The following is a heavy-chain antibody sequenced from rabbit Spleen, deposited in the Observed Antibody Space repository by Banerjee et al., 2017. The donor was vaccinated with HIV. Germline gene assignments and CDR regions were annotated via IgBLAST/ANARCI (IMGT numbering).Heavy chain of an antibody. CDR1: GFTISDYH. J-gene: IGHJ4*01. CDR2: IDAGSGTT. Sequence: QSLEESGGDLVKPGASLTLTCTASGFTISDYHMCWVRQAPGKGLEWIACIDAGSGTTYYASWVNGRFTISKTSSTTVTLQMTSLTAADTATYFCASAYSDVYFNLWGQGTLVTV. V-gene: IGHV1S40*01. CDR3: ASAYSDVYFNL. D-gene: IGHD6-1*01.